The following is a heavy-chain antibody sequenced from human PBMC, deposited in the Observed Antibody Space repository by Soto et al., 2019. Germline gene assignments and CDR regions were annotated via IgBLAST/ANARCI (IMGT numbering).Heavy chain of an antibody. CDR1: GFTFSNYN. J-gene: IGHJ5*02. CDR3: ASQYDFLTGFQFDP. D-gene: IGHD3-9*01. V-gene: IGHV3-21*01. CDR2: ISSSSSYI. Sequence: EVQLVESGGGLVKPGGSLRLSCAASGFTFSNYNMNWVRQAPGKGLEWVSSISSSSSYIYYADSVKGRFTISRDNAKNSLYLQMNSLRAEDTAIYFGASQYDFLTGFQFDPRGQGTLVTVSS.